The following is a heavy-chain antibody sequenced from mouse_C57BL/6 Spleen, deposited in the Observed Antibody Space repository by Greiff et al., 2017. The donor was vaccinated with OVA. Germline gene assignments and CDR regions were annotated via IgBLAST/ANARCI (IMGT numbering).Heavy chain of an antibody. CDR1: GYTFTSYW. J-gene: IGHJ2*01. Sequence: QVQLQQSGAELVMPGASVKLSCKASGYTFTSYWMHWVKQRPGQGLEWIGEIDPSDSYTNYNQKFKGKSTLTVDKSSSTAYMQLSSLTSEDSAVYYCAREDTTVVAKDYFDYWGQGTTLTVSS. CDR2: IDPSDSYT. CDR3: AREDTTVVAKDYFDY. V-gene: IGHV1-69*01. D-gene: IGHD1-1*01.